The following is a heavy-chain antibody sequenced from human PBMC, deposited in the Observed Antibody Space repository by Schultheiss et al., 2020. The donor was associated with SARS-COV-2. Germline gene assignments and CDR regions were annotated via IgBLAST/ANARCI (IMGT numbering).Heavy chain of an antibody. V-gene: IGHV1-69*13. CDR3: ARIDYGDYQTFDY. D-gene: IGHD4-17*01. J-gene: IGHJ4*02. Sequence: SVKVSCKASGGTFSSYAISWVRQAPGQGLEWMGGIIPIFGTANYAQKFQGRVTITADESTSTAYMELSSLRSDDTAVYYCARIDYGDYQTFDYWGQGTLVTVSS. CDR2: IIPIFGTA. CDR1: GGTFSSYA.